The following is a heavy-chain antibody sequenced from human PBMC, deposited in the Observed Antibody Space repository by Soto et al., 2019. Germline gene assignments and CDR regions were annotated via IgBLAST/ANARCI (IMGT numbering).Heavy chain of an antibody. CDR1: GFTFSSYA. CDR2: ISGSGGST. V-gene: IGHV3-23*01. D-gene: IGHD3-22*01. CDR3: AKAGSRNYYDSSGYYLKWFDP. Sequence: GGSLGLSCAASGFTFSSYALSWVRQGPGKGLEWVSGISGSGGSTYYADSVKGRFTISRYTSKNTLYLQMNSLRADDTAVYYCAKAGSRNYYDSSGYYLKWFDPWGQGTLVTVSS. J-gene: IGHJ5*02.